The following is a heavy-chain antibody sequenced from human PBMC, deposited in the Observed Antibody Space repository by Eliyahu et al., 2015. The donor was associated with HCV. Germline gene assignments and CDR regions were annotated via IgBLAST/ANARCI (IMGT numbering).Heavy chain of an antibody. CDR3: ARVGGLTYYYAMDV. CDR2: IFYSGST. J-gene: IGHJ6*02. D-gene: IGHD3-16*01. V-gene: IGHV4-59*01. CDR1: GGTIRNYY. Sequence: QVQVQESGPGLVKPSETLSLTCTVSGGTIRNYYWSWIRQPPGKGLEWIGYIFYSGSTNYNPSXKSRVTIXADTSKNQFSLKLSSVTAADTAVYYCARVGGLTYYYAMDVWGQGTTVTVSS.